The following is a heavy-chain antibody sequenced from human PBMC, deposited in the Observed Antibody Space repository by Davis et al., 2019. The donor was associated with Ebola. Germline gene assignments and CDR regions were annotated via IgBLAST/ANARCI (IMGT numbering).Heavy chain of an antibody. CDR3: ARVNDYGDYRFYYYYGMDV. J-gene: IGHJ6*02. Sequence: PSETLSLTCTVSGGSISSYYWSWIRQPAGKGLEWIGRIYTSGSTNYNPSLKSRVTMSVDTSKNQFSLKLSSVTAADTAVYYCARVNDYGDYRFYYYYGMDVWGQGTTVTVSS. CDR2: IYTSGST. D-gene: IGHD4-17*01. V-gene: IGHV4-4*07. CDR1: GGSISSYY.